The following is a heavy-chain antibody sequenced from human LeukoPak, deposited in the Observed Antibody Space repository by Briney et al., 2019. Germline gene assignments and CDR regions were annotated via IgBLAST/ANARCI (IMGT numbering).Heavy chain of an antibody. Sequence: ASVKVSCKASGYTFTSYAMHWVRQAPGQRLEWMGWINAGNGNTKYSQKFQGRVTMTRNTSISTAYMELSSLRSEDTAVYYCARRVSRVRGVMNFDIWGQGTMVTVSS. CDR3: ARRVSRVRGVMNFDI. D-gene: IGHD3-10*01. CDR1: GYTFTSYA. CDR2: INAGNGNT. V-gene: IGHV1-3*01. J-gene: IGHJ3*02.